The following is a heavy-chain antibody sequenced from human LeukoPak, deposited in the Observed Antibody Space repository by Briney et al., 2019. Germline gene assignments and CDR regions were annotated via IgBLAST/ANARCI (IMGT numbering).Heavy chain of an antibody. CDR2: ISAYNGNT. Sequence: GASVKVSCKASGYTFTSYGISWVRQAPGQGLEWMGWISAYNGNTNYAQKLQGRVTMTTDTSTSTAYMELRSLRSDGTAVYYCARDLGSSATSTNWFDPWGQGTLVTVSS. D-gene: IGHD6-6*01. CDR1: GYTFTSYG. CDR3: ARDLGSSATSTNWFDP. V-gene: IGHV1-18*01. J-gene: IGHJ5*02.